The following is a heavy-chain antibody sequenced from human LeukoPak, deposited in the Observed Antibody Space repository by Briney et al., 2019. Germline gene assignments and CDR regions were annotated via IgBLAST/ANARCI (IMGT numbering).Heavy chain of an antibody. CDR3: AQHSGINYGYFDS. CDR1: RFTFSNYA. J-gene: IGHJ4*02. Sequence: GGSLRLSCAASRFTFSNYAMSWVRQAPGKGLEWVSAITGNGDYTDYADSVKGRFTISRDNSKNTAYLQMNSLRSEDTAVYYCAQHSGINYGYFDSWGQGTLVTVSS. V-gene: IGHV3-23*01. D-gene: IGHD1-26*01. CDR2: ITGNGDYT.